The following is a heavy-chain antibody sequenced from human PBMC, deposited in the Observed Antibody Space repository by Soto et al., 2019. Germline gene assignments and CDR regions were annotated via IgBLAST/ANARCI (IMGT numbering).Heavy chain of an antibody. D-gene: IGHD3-3*01. V-gene: IGHV4-59*01. CDR3: AREGTIFGVAPYGMDV. Sequence: SETLSLTCTVSGGSISSYYWSWIRQPPGKGLEWIGYIYYSGSTNYNPSLKSRVTISVDTSKNQFSLKLSSVTAADTAVYYCAREGTIFGVAPYGMDVWGQGTKVTVSS. J-gene: IGHJ6*02. CDR2: IYYSGST. CDR1: GGSISSYY.